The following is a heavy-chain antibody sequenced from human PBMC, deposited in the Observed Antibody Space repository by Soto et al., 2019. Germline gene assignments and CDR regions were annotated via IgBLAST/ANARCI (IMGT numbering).Heavy chain of an antibody. J-gene: IGHJ4*02. D-gene: IGHD3-22*01. CDR3: ARSSYYFDSSGYYLIVSSFDY. V-gene: IGHV1-2*04. CDR2: INPNSGGT. Sequence: ASVKVSCKASGYTFTGYYMHWVRQAPGQGLEWMGWINPNSGGTNYAQKFQGWVTMTRDTSISTAYMELSRLRSDDTAVYYCARSSYYFDSSGYYLIVSSFDYWGQVTLVTVSS. CDR1: GYTFTGYY.